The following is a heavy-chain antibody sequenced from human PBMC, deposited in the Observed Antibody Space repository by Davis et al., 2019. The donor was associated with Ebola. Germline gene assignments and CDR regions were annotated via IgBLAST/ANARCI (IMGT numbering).Heavy chain of an antibody. CDR3: ARVAGGEHYYDSSGLPDY. Sequence: ASVKVSCKASGYTFTGYYMHWVRQAPGQGLAWMGWINPNSGGTNYAQKFQGWVTMTRDTSISTAYMELSRLRSDDTAVYYCARVAGGEHYYDSSGLPDYWGQGTLVTVSS. D-gene: IGHD3-22*01. CDR1: GYTFTGYY. CDR2: INPNSGGT. J-gene: IGHJ4*02. V-gene: IGHV1-2*04.